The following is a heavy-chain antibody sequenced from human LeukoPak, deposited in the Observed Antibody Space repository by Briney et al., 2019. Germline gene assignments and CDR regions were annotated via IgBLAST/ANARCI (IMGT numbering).Heavy chain of an antibody. CDR1: GFTFSSHA. CDR2: ISGSGGST. V-gene: IGHV3-23*01. D-gene: IGHD6-13*01. Sequence: GGSLRLSCAASGFTFSSHAMSWVRQAPGKGLEWVSAISGSGGSTYYADSVKGRFTISRDNSKNTLYLQMNSLRAEDTAVYYCAKHLFGSSWYFFFDYWGQGTLVTVSS. CDR3: AKHLFGSSWYFFFDY. J-gene: IGHJ4*02.